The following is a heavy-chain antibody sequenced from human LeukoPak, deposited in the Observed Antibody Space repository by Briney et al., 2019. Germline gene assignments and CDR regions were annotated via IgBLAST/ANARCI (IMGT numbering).Heavy chain of an antibody. CDR3: ARNYYYDSSGYYYDY. V-gene: IGHV1-2*02. CDR2: INPNSGGT. D-gene: IGHD3-22*01. CDR1: GYTFTGYY. Sequence: GASVKVSCKASGYTFTGYYMHWVRQAPGQGLEWMGWINPNSGGTNYAQKFQGRVTMTRDTSISTAYMELSRLRSDDTAVYYCARNYYYDSSGYYYDYWGQGTLVTVSS. J-gene: IGHJ4*02.